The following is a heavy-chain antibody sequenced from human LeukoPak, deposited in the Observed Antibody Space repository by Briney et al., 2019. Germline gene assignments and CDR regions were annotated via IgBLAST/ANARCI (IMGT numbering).Heavy chain of an antibody. J-gene: IGHJ4*02. Sequence: PSETLSLTCTVSGGSISSYYWSWIRQPPGKGLEWIGYIYYSGSTNYNPSLKSRVTISVDTSKNQFSLKLSSVTAVDTAVYYCASGITGTDLDYWGQGTLVTVSS. CDR2: IYYSGST. D-gene: IGHD1-7*01. V-gene: IGHV4-59*01. CDR1: GGSISSYY. CDR3: ASGITGTDLDY.